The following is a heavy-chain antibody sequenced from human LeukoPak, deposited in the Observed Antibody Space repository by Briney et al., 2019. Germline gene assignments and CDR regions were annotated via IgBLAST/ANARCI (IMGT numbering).Heavy chain of an antibody. CDR3: ARPRRQQLLRTGYYYYMDV. CDR1: GGSFSGYY. J-gene: IGHJ6*03. V-gene: IGHV4-34*01. Sequence: SETLSLTCAVYGGSFSGYYWSWIRQPPGKGLEWIGENNHSGSTNYNPCLKSRVTISVDTSKNQFSLKLSSVTAADTAVYYCARPRRQQLLRTGYYYYMDVWGKGTTVTVSS. CDR2: NNHSGST. D-gene: IGHD6-13*01.